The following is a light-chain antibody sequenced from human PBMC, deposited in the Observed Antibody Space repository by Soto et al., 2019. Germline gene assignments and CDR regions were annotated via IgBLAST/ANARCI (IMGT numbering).Light chain of an antibody. CDR1: QSFSGM. CDR2: DAS. CDR3: QQYHSYST. J-gene: IGKJ2*01. Sequence: DIPMTQSPSTLSASVGDRVTITCRASQSFSGMLAWYQQRPGRAPKLLIYDASSLESGVPSRFSGSGSGTEFTLTISSLQPDDFATYYCQQYHSYSTFGQGTKLEIK. V-gene: IGKV1-5*01.